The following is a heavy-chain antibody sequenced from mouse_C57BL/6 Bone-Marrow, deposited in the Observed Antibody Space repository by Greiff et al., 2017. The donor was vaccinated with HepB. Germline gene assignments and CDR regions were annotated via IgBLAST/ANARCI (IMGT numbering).Heavy chain of an antibody. CDR1: GFTFSDYG. Sequence: EVQLVESGGGLVKPGGSLKLSCAASGFTFSDYGMHWVRQAPEKGLEWVAYISSGSSTIYYADTVKGRFTISRDHAKNTLFLQMTSLRSEDTAMYYCARDYYGSSYGYWYFDVWGTGTTVTVSS. V-gene: IGHV5-17*01. CDR3: ARDYYGSSYGYWYFDV. CDR2: ISSGSSTI. D-gene: IGHD1-1*01. J-gene: IGHJ1*03.